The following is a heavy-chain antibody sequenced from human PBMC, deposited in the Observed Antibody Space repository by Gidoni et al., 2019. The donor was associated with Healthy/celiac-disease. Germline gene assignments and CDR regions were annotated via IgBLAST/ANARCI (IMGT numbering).Heavy chain of an antibody. Sequence: QVQLVQSGAEVKKPGASVKVSCKVSGYTLTELYMHWVRQAPGKGLEWMGGFDPEDGETIYAQKFQGRVTMTEDTSTDTAYMELSSLRSEDTAVYYCATGVGVYVVPAAIPVFWFDPWGQGTLVTVSS. D-gene: IGHD2-2*02. J-gene: IGHJ5*02. V-gene: IGHV1-24*01. CDR2: FDPEDGET. CDR1: GYTLTELY. CDR3: ATGVGVYVVPAAIPVFWFDP.